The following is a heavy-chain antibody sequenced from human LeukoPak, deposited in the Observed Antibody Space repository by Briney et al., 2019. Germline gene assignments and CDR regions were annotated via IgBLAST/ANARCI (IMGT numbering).Heavy chain of an antibody. CDR2: LWYDGSNE. V-gene: IGHV3-33*06. Sequence: GGSLRLSXVASGFTFRNYGMHWVRQAPGKGLEWLSLLWYDGSNEYYADSVKGRFTISRDNSKNTLYLQMNSLRAEDTAVYYCAKGMTTGPRSVYHYMDVWGKGTTVTVSS. CDR1: GFTFRNYG. D-gene: IGHD4-17*01. J-gene: IGHJ6*03. CDR3: AKGMTTGPRSVYHYMDV.